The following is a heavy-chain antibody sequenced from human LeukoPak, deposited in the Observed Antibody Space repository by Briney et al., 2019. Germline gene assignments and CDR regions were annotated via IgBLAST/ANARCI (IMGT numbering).Heavy chain of an antibody. J-gene: IGHJ4*02. CDR2: IYYSGST. V-gene: IGHV4-39*07. Sequence: SETLSLTCIVSGGSISSSNYYWGWIRQPPGKGLEWIGSIYYSGSTYYNPSLKSRVTISVDTSKNQFSLKLSSVTAADTAVYYCARDTSGSYYPDYWGQGTLVTVSS. CDR3: ARDTSGSYYPDY. CDR1: GGSISSSNYY. D-gene: IGHD1-26*01.